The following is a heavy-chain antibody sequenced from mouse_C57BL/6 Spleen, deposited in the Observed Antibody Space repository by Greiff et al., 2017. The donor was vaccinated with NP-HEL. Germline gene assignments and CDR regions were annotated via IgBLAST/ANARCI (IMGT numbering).Heavy chain of an antibody. CDR2: INPNNGGT. Sequence: EVQLQQSGPELVKPGASVKMSCKASGYTFTDYNMHWVKQSHGKSLEWIGYINPNNGGTSYNQKFKGKATLTVNKSSSTAYMELRSLTSEDSAVYYCASGVYDYDRGWYFDVWGTGTTVTVSS. CDR3: ASGVYDYDRGWYFDV. V-gene: IGHV1-22*01. D-gene: IGHD2-4*01. J-gene: IGHJ1*03. CDR1: GYTFTDYN.